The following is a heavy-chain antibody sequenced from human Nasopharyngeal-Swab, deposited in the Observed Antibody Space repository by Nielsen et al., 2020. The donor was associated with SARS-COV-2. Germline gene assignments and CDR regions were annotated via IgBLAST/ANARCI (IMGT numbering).Heavy chain of an antibody. CDR2: IYYSGST. CDR3: ARSGSYYYGMDV. CDR1: GGSISSYY. J-gene: IGHJ6*02. Sequence: ESLKISCTVSGGSISSYYWSWIRQPPGKGLEWIGYIYYSGSTNYNPSLKSRVTISVDMSKNQFSLKLSSVTAADTAVYYCARSGSYYYGMDVWGQGTTVTVSS. V-gene: IGHV4-59*01.